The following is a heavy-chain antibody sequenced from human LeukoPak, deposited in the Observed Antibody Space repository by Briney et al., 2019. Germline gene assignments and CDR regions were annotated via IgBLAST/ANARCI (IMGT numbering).Heavy chain of an antibody. V-gene: IGHV4-31*03. CDR2: IYYSGST. J-gene: IGHJ4*02. CDR3: ARVGRTVPAAIANFFDY. D-gene: IGHD2-2*02. CDR1: GGSISSGGYY. Sequence: PSETLSLTCTVSGGSISSGGYYWSWIRQHPGKGLEWIGYIYYSGSTYYNPSLKSRVTISVDTSKNQFSLKLSSVTAADTAVYYRARVGRTVPAAIANFFDYWGQGTLVTVSP.